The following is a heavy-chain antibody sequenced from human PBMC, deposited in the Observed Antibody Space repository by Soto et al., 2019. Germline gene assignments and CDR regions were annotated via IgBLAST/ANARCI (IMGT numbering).Heavy chain of an antibody. J-gene: IGHJ4*02. CDR1: GYSFTNYA. Sequence: QVELVQSGPEVKKPGASVKVSCKASGYSFTNYAIGWVRQAPGQGLEWVGWISPFHGDTNYAQNFQGRITVTTDSSTSTAYMALGRLRSDDTAVYYCARSDHVDRYFDYWCQGTRITVSS. CDR2: ISPFHGDT. CDR3: ARSDHVDRYFDY. V-gene: IGHV1-18*01. D-gene: IGHD3-16*01.